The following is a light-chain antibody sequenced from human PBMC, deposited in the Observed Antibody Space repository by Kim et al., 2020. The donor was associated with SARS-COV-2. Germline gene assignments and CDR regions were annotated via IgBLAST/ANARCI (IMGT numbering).Light chain of an antibody. V-gene: IGKV1-39*01. CDR1: QSISSY. CDR3: QHSYSTPLYC. Sequence: DIQMTQSQSSLSASVGDRVTITCRASQSISSYLNWYQQKPGKAPKLLIYAASSLQSGVPSRFSGSGSGTDFTLTISSLQPEDFATYYCQHSYSTPLYCFGQGTKLEI. CDR2: AAS. J-gene: IGKJ2*03.